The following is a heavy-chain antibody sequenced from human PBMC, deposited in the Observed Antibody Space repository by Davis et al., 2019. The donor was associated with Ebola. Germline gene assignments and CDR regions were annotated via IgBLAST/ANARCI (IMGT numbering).Heavy chain of an antibody. Sequence: GSLRLSCAVYGGSFSGYYWSWIRQPPGKGLEWIGEINHSGSTNYNPSLKSRVTISVDTSKNQFSLKLSSVTAADTAVYYCARLGYGSGSYYKKVGYYYIYGMDVWGQGTTVTVSS. D-gene: IGHD3-10*01. CDR2: INHSGST. CDR1: GGSFSGYY. V-gene: IGHV4-34*01. J-gene: IGHJ6*02. CDR3: ARLGYGSGSYYKKVGYYYIYGMDV.